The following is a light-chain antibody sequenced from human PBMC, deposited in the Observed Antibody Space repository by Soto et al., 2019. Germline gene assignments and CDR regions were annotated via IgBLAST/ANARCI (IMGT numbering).Light chain of an antibody. CDR3: SSYTSSSTPV. V-gene: IGLV2-14*01. CDR2: EVT. J-gene: IGLJ3*02. CDR1: SSDVGGYNY. Sequence: QSALTQPASVSGSPGQSITISCTGTSSDVGGYNYVSWYQQHPGKAPKLMIYEVTNRPSGVSNRFSGSKSGNTASLTISGLQAEDEADYYCSSYTSSSTPVFGGGTQLTV.